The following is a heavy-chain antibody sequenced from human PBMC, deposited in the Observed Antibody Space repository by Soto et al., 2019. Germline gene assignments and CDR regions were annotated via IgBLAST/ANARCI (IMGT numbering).Heavy chain of an antibody. CDR3: ARDILPNLIAAAGTYYYGMDV. J-gene: IGHJ6*02. V-gene: IGHV3-30-3*01. CDR2: ISYDGSNK. CDR1: GFTFSSYA. Sequence: PGGSLRLSCAASGFTFSSYAMHWVRQAPGKGLEWVAVISYDGSNKYYADSVKGRFTISRDNSKNTLYLQMNSLRAEDTAVYYCARDILPNLIAAAGTYYYGMDVWGQGTTVTVSS. D-gene: IGHD6-13*01.